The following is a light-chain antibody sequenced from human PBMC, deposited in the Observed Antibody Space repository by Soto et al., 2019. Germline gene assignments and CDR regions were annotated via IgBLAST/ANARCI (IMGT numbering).Light chain of an antibody. CDR2: AAS. CDR3: QKYDSAPWT. Sequence: DIQMTQSPSSLSASVGDRVTITCRASQVISNFLAWYQQKPGKVPKLLIRAASTLQSGVPSRLSGSGSGTDFALTISSLQPEDVATYYCQKYDSAPWTFGQGTKVEIK. CDR1: QVISNF. J-gene: IGKJ1*01. V-gene: IGKV1-27*01.